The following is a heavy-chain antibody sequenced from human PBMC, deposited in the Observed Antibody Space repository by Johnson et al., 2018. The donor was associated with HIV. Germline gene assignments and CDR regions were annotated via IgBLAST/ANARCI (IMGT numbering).Heavy chain of an antibody. CDR3: ARDDGGGGDAFDI. D-gene: IGHD2-15*01. CDR2: ISYDGSNK. Sequence: QVQLVESGGGVVQPGGSLILSCAASGFTFSSYAMSWVRQAPGKGLEWVAVISYDGSNKYYADSVKGRFTISRDNSKNTLYLQMNSLRAEDTAVYYCARDDGGGGDAFDIWGQGTMVTVSS. J-gene: IGHJ3*02. V-gene: IGHV3-30*04. CDR1: GFTFSSYA.